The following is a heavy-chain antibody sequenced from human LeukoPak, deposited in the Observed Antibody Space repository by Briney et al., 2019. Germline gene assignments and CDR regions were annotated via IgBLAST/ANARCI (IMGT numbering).Heavy chain of an antibody. CDR2: IYWNDDK. CDR1: GGSISSYYW. D-gene: IGHD3-9*01. Sequence: QTLSLTCTVSGGSISSYYWSWIRQPPGKGLEWLALIYWNDDKRYSPSLKSRLTITKGTSKNQVVLTMTNMDPVDTATYYCAHRNYDILTGWDVWGKGTTVTVSS. CDR3: AHRNYDILTGWDV. J-gene: IGHJ6*04. V-gene: IGHV2-5*01.